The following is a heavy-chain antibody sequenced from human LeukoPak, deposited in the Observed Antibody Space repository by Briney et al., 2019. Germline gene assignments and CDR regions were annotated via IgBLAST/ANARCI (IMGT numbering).Heavy chain of an antibody. J-gene: IGHJ4*02. CDR3: ARDQGGYDLFDY. D-gene: IGHD5-12*01. Sequence: GGSLRLSCTTSGFTFGDYAMTWVRQAPGKGLEWVAVISYDGSNKYYADSVKGRFTISRDNSKNTLYLQMNSLRAEDTAVYYCARDQGGYDLFDYWGQGTLVTVSS. V-gene: IGHV3-30*04. CDR1: GFTFGDYA. CDR2: ISYDGSNK.